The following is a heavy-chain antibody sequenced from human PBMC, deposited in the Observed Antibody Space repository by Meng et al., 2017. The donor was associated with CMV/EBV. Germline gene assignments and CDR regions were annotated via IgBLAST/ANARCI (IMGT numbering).Heavy chain of an antibody. Sequence: GESLKISCAASGFTFSSYAMSWVRQAPGKGLEWVGRIKSKTDGGTTDYAAPVKGRFTISRDDSKNTLYLQMNSLKTEDTAVYYCTTSRITIFGVVASDAFDIWGQGTMVTVSS. D-gene: IGHD3-3*01. CDR2: IKSKTDGGTT. J-gene: IGHJ3*02. CDR1: GFTFSSYA. V-gene: IGHV3-15*01. CDR3: TTSRITIFGVVASDAFDI.